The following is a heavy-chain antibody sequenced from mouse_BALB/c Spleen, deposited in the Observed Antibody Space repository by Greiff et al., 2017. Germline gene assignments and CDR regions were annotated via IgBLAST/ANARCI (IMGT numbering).Heavy chain of an antibody. CDR3: AREGTGPFAY. Sequence: VKVVESGPGLVAPSQSLSITCTVSGFSLTSYGVHWVRQPPGKGLEWLGVIWAGGSTNYNSALMSRLSISKDNSKSQVFLKMNSLQTDDTAMYYCAREGTGPFAYWGQGTLVTVSA. CDR2: IWAGGST. J-gene: IGHJ3*01. CDR1: GFSLTSYG. V-gene: IGHV2-9*02. D-gene: IGHD4-1*01.